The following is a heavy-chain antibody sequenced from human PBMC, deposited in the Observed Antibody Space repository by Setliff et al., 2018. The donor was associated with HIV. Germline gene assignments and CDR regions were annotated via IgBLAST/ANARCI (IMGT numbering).Heavy chain of an antibody. D-gene: IGHD1-7*01. J-gene: IGHJ5*01. CDR2: VDHSGNT. CDR1: GGSFSGSY. Sequence: SETLSLTCAVYGGSFSGSYWSWIRQPPGKGLDWIGEVDHSGNTNYDPSLKSRVTISVDASKKQFSPNVSSVTAADTAVYYCARVRLELRQYWFDSWGQGSPVTVSS. V-gene: IGHV4-34*01. CDR3: ARVRLELRQYWFDS.